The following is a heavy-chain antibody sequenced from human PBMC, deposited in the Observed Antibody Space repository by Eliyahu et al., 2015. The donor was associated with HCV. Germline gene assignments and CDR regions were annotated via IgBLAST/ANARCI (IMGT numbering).Heavy chain of an antibody. CDR2: IFYGGTT. CDR1: GGSLPXING. J-gene: IGHJ2*01. D-gene: IGHD7-27*01. V-gene: IGHV4-4*02. Sequence: QLQLQESGPGLVKPSGTLSLTCAVSGGSLPXINGWNWVRQPPGKGLEWIGEIFYGGTTNYNPSLKSRVTVSADKSKNQFSLRLTSVTAADTAVYYCARGLDLGHINWHFDLWGRGTLVTVSS. CDR3: ARGLDLGHINWHFDL.